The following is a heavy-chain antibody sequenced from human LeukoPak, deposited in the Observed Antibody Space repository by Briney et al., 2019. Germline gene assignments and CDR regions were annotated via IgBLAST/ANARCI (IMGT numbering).Heavy chain of an antibody. CDR3: ASCSSTSCYYKYFQH. D-gene: IGHD2-2*01. V-gene: IGHV1-18*01. J-gene: IGHJ1*01. Sequence: ASVKVSCKASGYTFTSYGISWVRQAPGQGLEWMGWISAYNGNTNYAQKLQGRVTMTIDTSTSTAYMELRSLRSDDTAVYYCASCSSTSCYYKYFQHWGQGTLVTVSS. CDR2: ISAYNGNT. CDR1: GYTFTSYG.